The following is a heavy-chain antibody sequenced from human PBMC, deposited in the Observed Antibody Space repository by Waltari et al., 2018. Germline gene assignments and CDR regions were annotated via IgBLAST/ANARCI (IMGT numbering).Heavy chain of an antibody. CDR2: IRSKAYGGTT. CDR1: GFTFGDYA. Sequence: EVQLVESGGGLVQPGRSLRLSCTASGFTFGDYAMSWVRQAPGKGLEWVGFIRSKAYGGTTEYAASVKGRFTISRDDSKSIAYLQMNSLKTEDTAVYYCTRVQAYGGNLNDAFDIWGQGTMVTVSS. J-gene: IGHJ3*02. CDR3: TRVQAYGGNLNDAFDI. V-gene: IGHV3-49*04. D-gene: IGHD2-15*01.